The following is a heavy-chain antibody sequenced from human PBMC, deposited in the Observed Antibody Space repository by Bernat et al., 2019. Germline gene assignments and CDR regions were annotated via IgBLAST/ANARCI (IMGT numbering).Heavy chain of an antibody. CDR1: GGSITSSSYY. Sequence: QLQLQESGPGLVKPSETLSLTCTVSGGSITSSSYYWGWIRQPPGKGLEWIGSIYYSGSAYYNPSLKSRVTISIDTSKNQFSLKLSSVTAADTAVYYCARHIGYYYYMDVWGKGITVTVAS. CDR3: ARHIGYYYYMDV. CDR2: IYYSGSA. J-gene: IGHJ6*03. V-gene: IGHV4-39*01. D-gene: IGHD3-3*01.